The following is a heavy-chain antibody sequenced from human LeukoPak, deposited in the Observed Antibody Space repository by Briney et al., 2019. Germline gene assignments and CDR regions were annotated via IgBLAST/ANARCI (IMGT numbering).Heavy chain of an antibody. J-gene: IGHJ3*02. V-gene: IGHV3-66*01. CDR3: ARDIWFGESYDAFDI. D-gene: IGHD3-10*01. Sequence: PGGSLRLSCAASGFTVSSNYMSWVRQAPGKGLEWVSVIYSGGSTYYADSVKGRFTISRDNSKNTLYLQMNSLRAEDTAVCYCARDIWFGESYDAFDIWGQGTMVTVSS. CDR2: IYSGGST. CDR1: GFTVSSNY.